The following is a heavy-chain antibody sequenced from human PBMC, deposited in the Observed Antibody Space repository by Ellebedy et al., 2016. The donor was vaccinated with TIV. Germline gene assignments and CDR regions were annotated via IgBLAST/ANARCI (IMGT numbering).Heavy chain of an antibody. CDR3: ASQYYYGSGSPQNWFDP. CDR1: GGSISSYY. Sequence: SETLSLTXTVSGGSISSYYWSWIRQPPGKGLEWIGYIYYSGSTNYNPSLKSRVTISVDTSKNQFSLKLSSVTAADTAVYYCASQYYYGSGSPQNWFDPWGQGTLVTVSS. CDR2: IYYSGST. V-gene: IGHV4-59*08. D-gene: IGHD3-10*01. J-gene: IGHJ5*02.